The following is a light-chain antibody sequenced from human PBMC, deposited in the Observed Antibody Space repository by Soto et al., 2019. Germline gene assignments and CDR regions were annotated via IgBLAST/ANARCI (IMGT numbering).Light chain of an antibody. CDR3: SSYTGSNTQV. CDR2: EVT. V-gene: IGLV2-8*01. Sequence: QSVLTQPPSASGSPGQSVTISCTGTSSDVGGYNYVSWYQQHPGKAPKLMIYEVTKRPSGVPDRFSGSKSGNTASLTVSGLQAEDAADYYCSSYTGSNTQVFGGGTKLTVL. J-gene: IGLJ3*02. CDR1: SSDVGGYNY.